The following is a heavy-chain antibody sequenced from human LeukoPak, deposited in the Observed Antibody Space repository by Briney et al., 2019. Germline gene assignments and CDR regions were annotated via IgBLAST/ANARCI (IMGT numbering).Heavy chain of an antibody. CDR1: GFTFTSYG. CDR3: ASYGASVESFDI. V-gene: IGHV3-30*02. Sequence: GGSLRLSCVASGFTFTSYGMHWVRQAPGKGLEWVALIRHDGNDKYYAETVKGRFTISRDNSNNTLYVQMNSLRVEDTAVYYCASYGASVESFDIWGQGTLVTVSS. J-gene: IGHJ3*02. CDR2: IRHDGNDK. D-gene: IGHD4-17*01.